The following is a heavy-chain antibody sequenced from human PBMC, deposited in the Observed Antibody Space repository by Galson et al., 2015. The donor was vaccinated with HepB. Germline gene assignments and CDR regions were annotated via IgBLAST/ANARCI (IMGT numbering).Heavy chain of an antibody. D-gene: IGHD6-19*01. V-gene: IGHV3-23*01. CDR1: GFTFSSYA. Sequence: LRLSCAASGFTFSSYAMSWVRQAPGKGLEWVSAISGSGGSTYYADSVKGRFTISRDNSKNTLYLQMNSLRPEDTAVYYCAGDWGTSGWLHWGQGTLVTVSS. CDR2: ISGSGGST. CDR3: AGDWGTSGWLH. J-gene: IGHJ4*02.